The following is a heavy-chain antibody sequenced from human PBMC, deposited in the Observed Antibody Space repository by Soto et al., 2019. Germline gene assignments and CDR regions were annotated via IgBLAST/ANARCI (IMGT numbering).Heavy chain of an antibody. D-gene: IGHD6-19*01. CDR3: ATIPEIWYSSGWREFDY. Sequence: GGSLRLSCAASGFTFSSYGMHWVRQAPGKGLEWVAVIWYDGSNKYYADSVKGRFTISRDNSKNTLYLQMNSLRAEDTAVYYCATIPEIWYSSGWREFDYWGQGTLVTVSS. CDR1: GFTFSSYG. J-gene: IGHJ4*02. V-gene: IGHV3-33*01. CDR2: IWYDGSNK.